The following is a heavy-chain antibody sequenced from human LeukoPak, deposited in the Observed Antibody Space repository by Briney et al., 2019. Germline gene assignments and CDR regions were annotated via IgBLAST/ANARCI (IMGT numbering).Heavy chain of an antibody. V-gene: IGHV3-7*01. CDR1: GFTFSSYW. Sequence: GGSLRLSCAASGFTFSSYWMSWVRQAPGKGLEWVANIKQDGSEKYYVDSVKGRFTISRDNAKNSLYLQMNSLRAEDTAVYYCARDPCSTTSCHSYYYYMDVWGKGTTVTVSS. CDR3: ARDPCSTTSCHSYYYYMDV. CDR2: IKQDGSEK. J-gene: IGHJ6*03. D-gene: IGHD2-2*01.